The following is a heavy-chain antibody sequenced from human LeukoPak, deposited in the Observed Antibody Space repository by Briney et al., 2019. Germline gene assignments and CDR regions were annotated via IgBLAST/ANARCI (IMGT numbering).Heavy chain of an antibody. CDR3: ARHIYSSSWYGRYYYYMDV. V-gene: IGHV4-39*01. J-gene: IGHJ6*03. CDR2: IYYSGST. CDR1: GGSISSSSYY. Sequence: KPSETLSLTCTVSGGSISSSSYYWGWIRQPPGKGLEWIGSIYYSGSTYYNPSLKSRVTISVDTSKNQFSLKLSSVTAADTAVYYCARHIYSSSWYGRYYYYMDVWGKGTTVTISS. D-gene: IGHD6-13*01.